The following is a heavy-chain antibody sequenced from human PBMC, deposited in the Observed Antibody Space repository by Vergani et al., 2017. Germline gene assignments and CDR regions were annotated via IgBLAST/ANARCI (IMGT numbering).Heavy chain of an antibody. V-gene: IGHV5-10-1*01. CDR1: GYSFTSYW. Sequence: EVQLVQSGAEVKKPGESLKISCKGSGYSFTSYWIGWVRQMPGKGLEWMGRIDPSDSYTNYSPSFQGHVTISADKSISTAYLQWSSLKASDTAMYYCATGVNYDFWSGYLNDYWGQGTLVTVSS. D-gene: IGHD3-3*01. CDR2: IDPSDSYT. CDR3: ATGVNYDFWSGYLNDY. J-gene: IGHJ4*02.